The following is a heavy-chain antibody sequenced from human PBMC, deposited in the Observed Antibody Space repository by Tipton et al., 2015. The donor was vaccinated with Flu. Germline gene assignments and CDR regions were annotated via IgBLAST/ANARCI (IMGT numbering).Heavy chain of an antibody. J-gene: IGHJ3*02. V-gene: IGHV4-4*07. CDR1: GGSISSYY. CDR3: ASEYCTNGVCYLHAFDI. Sequence: TLSLTCTVSGGSISSYYWSWIRQPAGKGLEWIGRIYTSGSTNYNPSLKSRVTISVDTSKNQFSLKLSSVTAADTAVYYCASEYCTNGVCYLHAFDIWGQGTMVTVSS. D-gene: IGHD2-8*01. CDR2: IYTSGST.